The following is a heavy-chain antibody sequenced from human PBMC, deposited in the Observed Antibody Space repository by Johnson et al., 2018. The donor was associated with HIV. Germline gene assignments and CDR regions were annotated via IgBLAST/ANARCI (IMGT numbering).Heavy chain of an antibody. D-gene: IGHD6-13*01. CDR2: ISYDGGNK. J-gene: IGHJ3*01. V-gene: IGHV3-30*18. Sequence: QLVESGGGLVQPGGSLRLSCAASGFTFSSYWMHWVRQAPGKGLEWVAVISYDGGNKYYADSVKGRFTISRDNSKNTLYLQMNGLRPEDTAVYYCAKDEAQTLASAGRDAFDFWGQGTAVTV. CDR3: AKDEAQTLASAGRDAFDF. CDR1: GFTFSSYW.